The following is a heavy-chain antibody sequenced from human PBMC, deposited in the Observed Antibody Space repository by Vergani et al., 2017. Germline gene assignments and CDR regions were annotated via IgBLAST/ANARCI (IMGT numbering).Heavy chain of an antibody. CDR3: ARDSVYTGDY. CDR1: GYTFTNYY. CDR2: INPSGGST. V-gene: IGHV1-46*01. D-gene: IGHD2-2*02. J-gene: IGHJ4*02. Sequence: QVQLVQSGAEVKKPGASVKVSCKASGYTFTNYYMHWVRQAPGQGLEWMGIINPSGGSTRYAQKFQGRVTMTRDTSTSTVYMELSSLRSEDTAMDYCARDSVYTGDYWGQGTLVTVSS.